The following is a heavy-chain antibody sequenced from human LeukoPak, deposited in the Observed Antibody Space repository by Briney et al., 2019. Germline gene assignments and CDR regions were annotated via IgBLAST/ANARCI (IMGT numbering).Heavy chain of an antibody. V-gene: IGHV3-30*04. CDR2: ISYDGSNK. J-gene: IGHJ6*03. Sequence: SCKASGYTFTSYAMHWVRQAPGKGLEWVAVISYDGSNKYYADSVKGRFTISRDNSKNTLYLQMNSLRAEDTAVYYCARDRQQLGTYYYYMDVWGKGTTVTVSS. CDR3: ARDRQQLGTYYYYMDV. D-gene: IGHD6-13*01. CDR1: GYTFTSYA.